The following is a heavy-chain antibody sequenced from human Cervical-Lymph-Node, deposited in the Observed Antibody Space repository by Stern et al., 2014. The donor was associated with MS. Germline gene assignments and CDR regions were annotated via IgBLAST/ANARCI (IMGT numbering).Heavy chain of an antibody. V-gene: IGHV4-61*02. CDR1: GGSISSHNYY. D-gene: IGHD4-11*01. Sequence: VQLVESGPGLVKPSQTLSLTCTVSGGSISSHNYYWTWIRQPAGEGLEWIGRIHASGSTKYNPSLMSRVTKSVDTSQNQFSLKLNSVTAADTAVYYCATSPTVTSYYYGVDVWGQGTTVTVSS. CDR2: IHASGST. CDR3: ATSPTVTSYYYGVDV. J-gene: IGHJ6*02.